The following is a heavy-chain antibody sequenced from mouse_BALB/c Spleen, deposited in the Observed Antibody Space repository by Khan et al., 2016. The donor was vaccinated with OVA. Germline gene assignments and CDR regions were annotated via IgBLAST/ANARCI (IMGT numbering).Heavy chain of an antibody. Sequence: EVQLQESGPGLVKPSQSLSLTCTVTGYSITSDYAWNWIRQFPGNKLEWMGYISYSGNTKYNPSLKSRISITRDTSENQFCLQLNSVTIEDTATYYCARIYGGDFDYWGQGTTLTVSS. D-gene: IGHD1-1*01. CDR2: ISYSGNT. J-gene: IGHJ2*01. V-gene: IGHV3-2*02. CDR1: GYSITSDYA. CDR3: ARIYGGDFDY.